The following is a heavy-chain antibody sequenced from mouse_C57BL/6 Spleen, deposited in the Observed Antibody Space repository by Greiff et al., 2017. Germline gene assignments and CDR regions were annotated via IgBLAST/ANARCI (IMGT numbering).Heavy chain of an antibody. Sequence: IQLQQSGPELVKPGASVKISCKASGFTFTDYYMTWVKQTHGKSLEWIGDINPNNGGTSYNQKFKGKATLTVDKSSSTAYMELRSLTSEDSAVYYCARRNYYGSSYDYWGQGTTLTVSS. CDR3: ARRNYYGSSYDY. CDR1: GFTFTDYY. CDR2: INPNNGGT. D-gene: IGHD1-1*01. V-gene: IGHV1-26*01. J-gene: IGHJ2*01.